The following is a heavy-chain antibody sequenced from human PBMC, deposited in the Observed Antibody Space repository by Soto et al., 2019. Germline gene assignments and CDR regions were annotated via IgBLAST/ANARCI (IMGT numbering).Heavy chain of an antibody. Sequence: QVQLQEMGPGLVKPSQTLTITCTVSGDSVNSAYWSWIRQLPGKGLEWMGNIYHTGRTFYNPSLKSRLASSIDTSKPLGSLKLRSVTASDTAVYYCARTDAYNSAFFDSWGQGTVVTVSS. D-gene: IGHD1-1*01. CDR2: IYHTGRT. V-gene: IGHV4-31*03. CDR1: GDSVNSAY. J-gene: IGHJ4*02. CDR3: ARTDAYNSAFFDS.